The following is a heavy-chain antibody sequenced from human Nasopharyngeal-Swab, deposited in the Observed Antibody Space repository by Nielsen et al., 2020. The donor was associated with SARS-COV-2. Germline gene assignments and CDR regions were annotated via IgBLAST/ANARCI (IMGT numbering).Heavy chain of an antibody. CDR2: VSYDGSNT. J-gene: IGHJ4*02. CDR1: GFTFSSYA. D-gene: IGHD6-13*01. Sequence: GGSLRLSCAASGFTFSSYAMHWVRQAPGKGLEWVAVVSYDGSNTYYADSVKGRFTISRDNSKNTLYLQMNSLRAEDTAVYYCAREGHYLTSSSSFDYWGQGTLVTVSS. V-gene: IGHV3-30*04. CDR3: AREGHYLTSSSSFDY.